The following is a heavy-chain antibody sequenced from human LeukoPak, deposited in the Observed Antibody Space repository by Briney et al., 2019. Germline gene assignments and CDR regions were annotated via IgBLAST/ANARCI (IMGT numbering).Heavy chain of an antibody. Sequence: KDGESLKISCEVSGHRFTNHWIGWVRQMPGKGLEWMGIINLGDSDTKYSPSFQGQVTISLDKSISTAYLQWRSLEASDTAMYYCARRPYSGSPNWFDPWGQGTLVTVSS. V-gene: IGHV5-51*01. J-gene: IGHJ5*02. CDR3: ARRPYSGSPNWFDP. D-gene: IGHD1-26*01. CDR2: INLGDSDT. CDR1: GHRFTNHW.